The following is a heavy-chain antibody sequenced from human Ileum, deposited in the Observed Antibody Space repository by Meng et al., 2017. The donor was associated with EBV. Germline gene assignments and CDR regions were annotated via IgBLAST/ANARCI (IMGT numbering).Heavy chain of an antibody. D-gene: IGHD2-15*01. V-gene: IGHV4-59*08. CDR2: IYYSGST. J-gene: IGHJ4*02. CDR1: GGSISSYY. Sequence: QVQLQESGPRLVKPSETLSLTCTVSGGSISSYYWSWIRQPPGKGLEWIGYIYYSGSTNYNPSLKSRVTISVDTSKNQFSLNLSSVTAADTAVYYCARGGWSLDYWGQGTLVTVSS. CDR3: ARGGWSLDY.